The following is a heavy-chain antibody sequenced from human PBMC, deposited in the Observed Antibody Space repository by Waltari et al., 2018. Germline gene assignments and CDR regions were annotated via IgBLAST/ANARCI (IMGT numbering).Heavy chain of an antibody. Sequence: VELLESGGGLAQPGGAGDSPVQPLDTPLPGIPCAGSVRTKGWVREAPGKGLEWVAGISGSGGSTYYADSVKGRFTMSRDNSRNVLYLQMNSMTAEDTAVYYCAKGNSSGWYNFDYWGQGTLVTVSS. D-gene: IGHD6-19*01. J-gene: IGHJ4*02. CDR3: AKGNSSGWYNFDY. V-gene: IGHV3-23*01. CDR2: ISGSGGST. CDR1: DTPLPGIP.